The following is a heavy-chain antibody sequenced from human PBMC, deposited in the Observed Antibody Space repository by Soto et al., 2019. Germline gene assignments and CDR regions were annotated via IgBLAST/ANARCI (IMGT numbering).Heavy chain of an antibody. J-gene: IGHJ6*02. Sequence: GGSLRLSCAASGFTFSSYGMHWVRQAPGKGLEWVAVISYDGSNKYYADSVKGRFTISRDNSKNTLYLQMNSLRAEDTAVYYCAKDLTWYLPYYYYYGMDVWGQGTTVTGSS. CDR1: GFTFSSYG. CDR2: ISYDGSNK. CDR3: AKDLTWYLPYYYYYGMDV. V-gene: IGHV3-30*18. D-gene: IGHD6-13*01.